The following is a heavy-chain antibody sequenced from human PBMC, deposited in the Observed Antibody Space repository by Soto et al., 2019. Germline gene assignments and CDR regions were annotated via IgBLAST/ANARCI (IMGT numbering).Heavy chain of an antibody. J-gene: IGHJ5*02. D-gene: IGHD1-1*01. V-gene: IGHV4-59*01. CDR1: GGSIMSYY. CDR3: AREAGVRNTFDP. CDR2: IYYSGST. Sequence: RSETLSLTCTVSGGSIMSYYCIFVRQPPGKGLEWIGYIYYSGSTNYNPSLKSRVSISVDTSKNQFSLKLSSVTAADTAMYYCAREAGVRNTFDPWGQGTLVTVSS.